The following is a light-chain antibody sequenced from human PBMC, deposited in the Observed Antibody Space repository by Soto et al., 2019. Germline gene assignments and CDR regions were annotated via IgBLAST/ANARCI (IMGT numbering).Light chain of an antibody. CDR1: SSDVGGYNY. J-gene: IGLJ1*01. V-gene: IGLV2-14*01. CDR3: SSYTSSSSLV. CDR2: EVS. Sequence: QSVLTRPASVSRSPGQSITISSTGTSSDVGGYNYVSWYQQHPGKAPKLMNYEVSNRPSGVSNRFSGSKSGNTASLTISGLQAEDEAYYYCSSYTSSSSLVFGTGTKVTVL.